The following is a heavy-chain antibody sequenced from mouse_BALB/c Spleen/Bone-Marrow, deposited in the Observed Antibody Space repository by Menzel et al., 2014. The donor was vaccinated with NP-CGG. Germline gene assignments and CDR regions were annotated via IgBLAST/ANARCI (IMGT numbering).Heavy chain of an antibody. CDR3: ARDHGSSYGGVDY. CDR2: IYPGDGDT. J-gene: IGHJ2*01. V-gene: IGHV1-82*01. D-gene: IGHD1-1*01. Sequence: VQLQQSGPELVKPGASVKISCKASGYAFSSSWMNWVMQRPGQGLEWIGRIYPGDGDTNYNGKFKGKATLTADKSSSTAYMQLSSLTSVDSAVYFCARDHGSSYGGVDYWGQGTTLTVSS. CDR1: GYAFSSSW.